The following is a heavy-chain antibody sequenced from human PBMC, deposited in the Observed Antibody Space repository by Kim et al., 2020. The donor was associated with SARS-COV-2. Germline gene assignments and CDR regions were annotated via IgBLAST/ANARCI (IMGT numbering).Heavy chain of an antibody. CDR3: ARLSSGLVDTAMVADAFDI. D-gene: IGHD5-18*01. J-gene: IGHJ3*02. V-gene: IGHV4-59*08. Sequence: SRVTISVDTSKNQFSLKLSSVTAADTAMYYCARLSSGLVDTAMVADAFDIWGQGTMVTVSS.